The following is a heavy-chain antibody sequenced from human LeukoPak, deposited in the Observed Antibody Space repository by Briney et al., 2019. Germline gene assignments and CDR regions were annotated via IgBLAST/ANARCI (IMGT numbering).Heavy chain of an antibody. CDR1: GFTFSSYA. CDR3: AGSVYSQPDQ. D-gene: IGHD4-11*01. V-gene: IGHV3-53*01. J-gene: IGHJ4*02. CDR2: LFASGKT. Sequence: GGSLRLSCAASGFTFSSYAMNWVRQAPGKGLEWVALLFASGKTYYADSVKGRFTISGDPSKSTLHLQMNSLRFEDTALYFCAGSVYSQPDQWGQGTQVAVSS.